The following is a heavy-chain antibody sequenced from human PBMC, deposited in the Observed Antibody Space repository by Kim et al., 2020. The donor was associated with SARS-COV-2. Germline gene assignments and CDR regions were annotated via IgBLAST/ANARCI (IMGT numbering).Heavy chain of an antibody. Sequence: SVKGRFTISRDNAKNSLYLQMNSLRAEDTAVYYCATVADTAMIALYYFDYWGQGTLVTVSS. CDR3: ATVADTAMIALYYFDY. V-gene: IGHV3-11*06. J-gene: IGHJ4*02. D-gene: IGHD5-18*01.